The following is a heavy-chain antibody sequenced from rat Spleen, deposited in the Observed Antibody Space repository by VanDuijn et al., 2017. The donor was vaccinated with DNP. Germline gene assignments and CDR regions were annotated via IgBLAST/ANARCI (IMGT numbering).Heavy chain of an antibody. Sequence: EVKFVESGGGLVQPGRSLKLSCAASGFNFNDCWMGWVRQAPGKGLEWIGEINKDSSTINSSPSLRERFTISRDNAQNSLYLQMSKVGSDDTAIYYCARKSSKGWFYDFWGQGVMVTISP. CDR3: ARKSSKGWFYDF. CDR2: INKDSSTI. D-gene: IGHD1-7*01. V-gene: IGHV4-2*01. CDR1: GFNFNDCW. J-gene: IGHJ2*01.